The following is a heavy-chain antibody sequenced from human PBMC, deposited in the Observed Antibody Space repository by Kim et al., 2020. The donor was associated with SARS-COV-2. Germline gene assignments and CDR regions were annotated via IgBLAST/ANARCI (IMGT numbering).Heavy chain of an antibody. J-gene: IGHJ5*02. V-gene: IGHV7-4-1*02. Sequence: ASVKVSCKASGYTFTSYAMNWVRQAPGQGLEWMGWINTNTGNPTYAQGFTGRFVFSLDTSVSTAYLQISSLKAEDTAVYYCARDYYGSGSNHEGWFDPWGQGTLVTVSS. CDR3: ARDYYGSGSNHEGWFDP. CDR1: GYTFTSYA. CDR2: INTNTGNP. D-gene: IGHD3-10*01.